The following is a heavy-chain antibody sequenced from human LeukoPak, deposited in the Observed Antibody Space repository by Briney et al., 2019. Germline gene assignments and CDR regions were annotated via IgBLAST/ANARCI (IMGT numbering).Heavy chain of an antibody. CDR3: ARVLYSSSSGPTPHYYYYMDV. CDR1: GGSISSYY. Sequence: PSETLSLTCTVSGGSISSYYWSWIRQPAGKGLEWIGRIYTSGSTNYNPSLKSRVTMSVDTSKNQFSLKLSSVTAADTAVYYCARVLYSSSSGPTPHYYYYMDVWGKGTTVTVSS. D-gene: IGHD6-6*01. J-gene: IGHJ6*03. V-gene: IGHV4-4*07. CDR2: IYTSGST.